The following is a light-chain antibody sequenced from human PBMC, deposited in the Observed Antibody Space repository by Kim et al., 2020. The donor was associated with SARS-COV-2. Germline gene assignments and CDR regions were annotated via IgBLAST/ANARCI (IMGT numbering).Light chain of an antibody. Sequence: SASVGDRVTITCRASQAINSALAWYQQKPGKPPKLLIYDASSLESGVPSRFSGSGSGTDFSLSISNLQPEDFATYYCQQFNTDLHTFGQGTKLEI. V-gene: IGKV1-13*02. CDR2: DAS. CDR3: QQFNTDLHT. J-gene: IGKJ2*01. CDR1: QAINSA.